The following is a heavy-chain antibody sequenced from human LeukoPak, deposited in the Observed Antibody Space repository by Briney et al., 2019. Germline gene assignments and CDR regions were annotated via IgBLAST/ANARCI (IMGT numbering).Heavy chain of an antibody. J-gene: IGHJ4*02. D-gene: IGHD5-24*01. Sequence: GGSLRLSCAASGFTFSSFWMTWVCQAPGKGLEWAANIKQDGSEKYYVDSVKGRFTISRDNAKNSLYLQMNSLRAEDTAVYYCAREGDGYNSFWLDYWGQGTLATVSS. CDR1: GFTFSSFW. CDR2: IKQDGSEK. CDR3: AREGDGYNSFWLDY. V-gene: IGHV3-7*01.